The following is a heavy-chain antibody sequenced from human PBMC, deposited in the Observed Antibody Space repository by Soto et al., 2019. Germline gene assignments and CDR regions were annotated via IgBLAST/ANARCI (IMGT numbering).Heavy chain of an antibody. CDR2: INHSGST. V-gene: IGHV4-34*01. Sequence: ETLSLTCAVYGGSFSGYYWSWIRQPPGKGLEWIGEINHSGSTNYNPSLKSRVTISVDTSKNQFSLKLSSVTAADTAVYYCAIRCIAAAGNNWFDPWGQGTLVTVSS. CDR3: AIRCIAAAGNNWFDP. D-gene: IGHD6-13*01. J-gene: IGHJ5*02. CDR1: GGSFSGYY.